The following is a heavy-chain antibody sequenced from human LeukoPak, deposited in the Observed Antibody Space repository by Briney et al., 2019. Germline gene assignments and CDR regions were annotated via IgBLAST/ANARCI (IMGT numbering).Heavy chain of an antibody. J-gene: IGHJ6*03. Sequence: ASVKVSCKASGYTFLSYGITWVRQAPGQGLEWMGWISAHNGNTNYALEFQGRVTMTADTFTDTAFMKLRSLGSDDTAVYYCARDLGGGTHYYYHYYMDVWGTGTTVTVSS. CDR1: GYTFLSYG. CDR2: ISAHNGNT. CDR3: ARDLGGGTHYYYHYYMDV. V-gene: IGHV1-18*01. D-gene: IGHD3-16*01.